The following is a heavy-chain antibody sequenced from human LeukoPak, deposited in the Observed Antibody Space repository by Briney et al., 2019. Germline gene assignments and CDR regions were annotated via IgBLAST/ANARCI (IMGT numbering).Heavy chain of an antibody. D-gene: IGHD3-22*01. CDR2: IYYSGST. CDR3: ASFGYYYDSSGQKYNWFDP. CDR1: GGSISSYY. J-gene: IGHJ5*02. V-gene: IGHV4-59*12. Sequence: SETLSLTCTVSGGSISSYYWSWIRQPPGKGLEWIGYIYYSGSTNYNPSLKSRVTISVDTSKNQFSLKLSSVTAADTAVYYCASFGYYYDSSGQKYNWFDPWGQGTLVTVSS.